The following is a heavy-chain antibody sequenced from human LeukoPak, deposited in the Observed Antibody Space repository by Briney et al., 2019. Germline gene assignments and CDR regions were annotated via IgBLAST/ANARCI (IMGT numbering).Heavy chain of an antibody. Sequence: SQTLSLTCAVSGDSVSSKNGAWNWIRQSPSRGLEWLGRTYYRSKWYNDYAESMEGRMTISQDTSKDQYSLHLNSVTPDDTAVYYCARDLGTTGWHTFDYWGQGTLVTVSS. CDR1: GDSVSSKNGA. V-gene: IGHV6-1*01. J-gene: IGHJ4*02. D-gene: IGHD6-19*01. CDR2: TYYRSKWYN. CDR3: ARDLGTTGWHTFDY.